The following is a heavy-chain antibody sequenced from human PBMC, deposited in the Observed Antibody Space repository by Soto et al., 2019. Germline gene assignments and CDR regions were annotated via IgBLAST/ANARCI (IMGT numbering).Heavy chain of an antibody. CDR3: ANIALEVRNY. CDR1: GFSFSDYA. D-gene: IGHD1-7*01. CDR2: ISYDGSGK. V-gene: IGHV3-30-3*01. J-gene: IGHJ4*02. Sequence: QVQLVESGGGVVHLGRSLRLSCAASGFSFSDYAMHWLRQAPGKGLEWVAAISYDGSGKYFADSVKGRVTISSDNSKSTLYLTMDSRRAADAAVYYCANIALEVRNYWGQGTRVTVSA.